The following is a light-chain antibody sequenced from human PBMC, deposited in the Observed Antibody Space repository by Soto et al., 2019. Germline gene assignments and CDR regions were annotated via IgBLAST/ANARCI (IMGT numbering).Light chain of an antibody. J-gene: IGKJ5*01. CDR1: HYIGTF. Sequence: DIQMTQSPSSLSASVGDSVTLTCRASHYIGTFLNWYQQRPGKAPKLLIYAASNLHSGVPLRFSGSGSGTEFTLTISSLQPEDFATYYCQKNFSSPSITFGQGTRLEIK. V-gene: IGKV1-39*01. CDR3: QKNFSSPSIT. CDR2: AAS.